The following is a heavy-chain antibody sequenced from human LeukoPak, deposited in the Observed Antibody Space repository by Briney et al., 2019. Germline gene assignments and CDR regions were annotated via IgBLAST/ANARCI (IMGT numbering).Heavy chain of an antibody. CDR3: ATHSPEWRYSGYYNYYYMYV. J-gene: IGHJ6*03. D-gene: IGHD5-12*01. Sequence: ASVKVSYKASGYTFTSYYMHWVRQAPGQGREWMGIINPSGGSTRYAQKFQGRVTMTEDTSTHTAYMELSSLRSEDTAVYFRATHSPEWRYSGYYNYYYMYVWGNGTPVTVSS. V-gene: IGHV1-46*01. CDR2: INPSGGST. CDR1: GYTFTSYY.